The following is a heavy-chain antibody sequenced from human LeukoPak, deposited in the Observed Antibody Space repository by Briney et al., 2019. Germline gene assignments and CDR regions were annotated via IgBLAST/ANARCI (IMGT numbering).Heavy chain of an antibody. CDR2: LGRSGTTT. CDR3: AKHEYSNGCFDH. Sequence: GGSLRLSCAASGFTFSSYAMSWVRLAPGKGLEWVSALGRSGTTTYYADSVKGRFTISRDNSKNTLNLQMSSLRAEDTAVYYCAKHEYSNGCFDHWGQGTLVTVSS. V-gene: IGHV3-23*01. CDR1: GFTFSSYA. J-gene: IGHJ4*02. D-gene: IGHD6-19*01.